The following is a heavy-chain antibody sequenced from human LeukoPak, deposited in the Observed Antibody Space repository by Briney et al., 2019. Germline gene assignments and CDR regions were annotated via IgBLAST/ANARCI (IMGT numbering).Heavy chain of an antibody. CDR3: ARVDTVMAYYFDL. V-gene: IGHV3-53*04. CDR2: IHSGGTT. CDR1: GFTVSTNC. Sequence: GGSLRLSCAASGFTVSTNCMTWVRQAPGKGLEWVSTIHSGGTTYYADSVMGRFTISRHNSRNTLYLQMNSLRAEDTAVYYCARVDTVMAYYFDLWGQGTLVTVSS. D-gene: IGHD5-18*01. J-gene: IGHJ4*02.